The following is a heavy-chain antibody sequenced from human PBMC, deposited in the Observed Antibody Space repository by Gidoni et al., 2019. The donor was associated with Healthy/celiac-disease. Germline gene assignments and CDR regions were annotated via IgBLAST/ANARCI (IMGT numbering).Heavy chain of an antibody. D-gene: IGHD3-3*01. CDR1: GFPFRSYA. CDR3: VKDNYDFWSGYVLN. CDR2: ISSNGGST. J-gene: IGHJ4*02. Sequence: EVQPVVSGGCLVQPGGSLRLSCSASGFPFRSYARHWVRQAPGKGLEYVSAISSNGGSTYYADSVKGRFTISRDNSKNTLYLQMSSLRAEDTAVYYGVKDNYDFWSGYVLNWGQGTLVTVSS. V-gene: IGHV3-64D*09.